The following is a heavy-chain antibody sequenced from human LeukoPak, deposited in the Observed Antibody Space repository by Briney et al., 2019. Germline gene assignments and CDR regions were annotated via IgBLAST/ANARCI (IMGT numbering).Heavy chain of an antibody. CDR2: IYYSGST. Sequence: TSETLSLTCTASGGSISSGGYYWSWIRQHPGKGPEWIGYIYYSGSTYYNPSLKSRVTISVDTSKNQFSLKLSSVTAADTAVYYCARALITMIVVGTFDPWGQGTLVTVSS. CDR1: GGSISSGGYY. J-gene: IGHJ5*02. D-gene: IGHD3-22*01. CDR3: ARALITMIVVGTFDP. V-gene: IGHV4-31*03.